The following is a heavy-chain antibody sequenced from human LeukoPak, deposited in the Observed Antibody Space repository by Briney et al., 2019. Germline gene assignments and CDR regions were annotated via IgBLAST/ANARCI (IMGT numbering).Heavy chain of an antibody. Sequence: ASVKVSCKASGYTFTSDVISWVRQAPGQGLEWMGWISAYNGNTNYAQKLQGRVTMTTDTSTSTAYMKLRSLRSDDTAVYYCARTGSSWFRYYFDYWGQGTLVTVSS. CDR2: ISAYNGNT. CDR1: GYTFTSDV. J-gene: IGHJ4*02. CDR3: ARTGSSWFRYYFDY. V-gene: IGHV1-18*01. D-gene: IGHD6-13*01.